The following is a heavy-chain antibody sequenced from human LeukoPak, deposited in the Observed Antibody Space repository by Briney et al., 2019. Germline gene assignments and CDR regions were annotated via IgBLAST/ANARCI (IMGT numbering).Heavy chain of an antibody. D-gene: IGHD2-21*01. CDR1: GFSFNIYA. CDR3: AKDYSADI. Sequence: GGSLRLSCAASGFSFNIYAMKWVRQAPGKGLEWVSYIDSTGAIYYADSVKGRFTISRGNAKNSLYLQMNSLRAEDTAVYYCAKDYSADIWGQGTMVTVSS. V-gene: IGHV3-48*01. CDR2: IDSTGAI. J-gene: IGHJ3*02.